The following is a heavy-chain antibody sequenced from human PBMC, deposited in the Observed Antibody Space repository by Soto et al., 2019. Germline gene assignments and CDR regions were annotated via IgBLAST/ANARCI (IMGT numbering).Heavy chain of an antibody. CDR3: AAEADILTGQYY. Sequence: SLRLSCAASGFTFSSYSMNWVRQAPGKGLEWVSSISSSSSYIYYADSVKGRFTISRDNAKNSLYLQMNSLRAEDTAVYYCAAEADILTGQYYWGQGTLVTVSS. CDR2: ISSSSSYI. V-gene: IGHV3-21*01. D-gene: IGHD3-9*01. CDR1: GFTFSSYS. J-gene: IGHJ4*02.